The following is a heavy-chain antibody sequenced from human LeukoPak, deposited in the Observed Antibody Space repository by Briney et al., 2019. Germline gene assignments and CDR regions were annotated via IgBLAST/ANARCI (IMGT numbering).Heavy chain of an antibody. V-gene: IGHV4-34*01. CDR2: INRSGIA. CDR1: DESFNSYF. Sequence: SETLSLTCAVYDESFNSYFWNWIRQSPGKGLEWIGEINRSGIANYNPSLKGRLTMSADMSKNQFSLNLPSVTAADTAVYFCARGRKYYDILTGSYRPSHYFYMDVWGNGTTVTVSS. CDR3: ARGRKYYDILTGSYRPSHYFYMDV. D-gene: IGHD3-9*01. J-gene: IGHJ6*03.